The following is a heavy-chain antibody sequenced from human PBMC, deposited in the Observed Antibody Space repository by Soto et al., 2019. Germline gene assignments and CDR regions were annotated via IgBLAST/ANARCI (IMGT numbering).Heavy chain of an antibody. J-gene: IGHJ6*02. CDR1: GFTFSSYS. V-gene: IGHV3-21*01. Sequence: GGSLRLSCAASGFTFSSYSMNWVRQAPGKGLEWVSSISSSSSYIYYADSVKGRFTISRDNAKNSLYLQMNSLRAEDTAVYYCARGFYDILTGSHGMDVWGQGTTVTVSS. CDR3: ARGFYDILTGSHGMDV. D-gene: IGHD3-9*01. CDR2: ISSSSSYI.